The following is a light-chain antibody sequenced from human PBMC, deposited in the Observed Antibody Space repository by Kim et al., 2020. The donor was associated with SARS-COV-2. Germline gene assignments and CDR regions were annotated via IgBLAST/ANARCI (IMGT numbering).Light chain of an antibody. CDR3: QQYNSSPYT. V-gene: IGKV3-20*01. J-gene: IGKJ2*01. CDR2: GTS. CDR1: RGGNSNY. Sequence: LSPEEAATLSSRASRGGNSNYLAWYQQKPGQTPSVLIYGTSNSPTSIPNRFSGSGSGTDITLTINRLEPDYVAVYYYQQYNSSPYTFGQGTKLEI.